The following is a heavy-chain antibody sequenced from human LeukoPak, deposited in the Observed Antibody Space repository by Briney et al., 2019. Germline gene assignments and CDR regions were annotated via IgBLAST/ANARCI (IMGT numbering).Heavy chain of an antibody. V-gene: IGHV3-23*01. CDR3: PKTGYSSSWFLFDY. D-gene: IGHD6-13*01. J-gene: IGHJ4*02. CDR2: ISGSGGST. CDR1: GFTFSSYA. Sequence: PAGSLRLSCPASGFTFSSYAMSWVRQAPGKGLEWVSAISGSGGSTYYADSVKGRFTISRDNSKNTLYLQMNSLRAEDTAVYYCPKTGYSSSWFLFDYWGQGTLVTVSS.